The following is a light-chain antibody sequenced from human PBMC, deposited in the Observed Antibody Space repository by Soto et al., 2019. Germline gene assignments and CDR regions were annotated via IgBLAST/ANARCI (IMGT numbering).Light chain of an antibody. J-gene: IGKJ1*01. CDR2: DAS. CDR3: QQYGSSQWT. Sequence: EIVMTQSPATLSVSPGDRSTLSCRASQSVSSNLAWHQQKPGQAPRLLMYDASTRATGISARFSGSGSGTDFTLTISRLEPEDFAVYYCQQYGSSQWTFGEGTKVDIK. V-gene: IGKV3-15*01. CDR1: QSVSSN.